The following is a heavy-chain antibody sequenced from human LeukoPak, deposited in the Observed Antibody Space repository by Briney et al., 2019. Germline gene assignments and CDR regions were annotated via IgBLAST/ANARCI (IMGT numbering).Heavy chain of an antibody. CDR3: ARQPEDEFLMPPNDRPYNAFDI. V-gene: IGHV4-39*01. CDR2: NYYSGST. J-gene: IGHJ3*02. Sequence: SETLSLPCTVSGGSISSSSYHWAWIRQPPGRGLEWIGSNYYSGSTYYNPSLKSRVTISVDTSKNQFSLKLSSVTAADTAVYYCARQPEDEFLMPPNDRPYNAFDIWGQGTMVTVSS. D-gene: IGHD3-3*01. CDR1: GGSISSSSYH.